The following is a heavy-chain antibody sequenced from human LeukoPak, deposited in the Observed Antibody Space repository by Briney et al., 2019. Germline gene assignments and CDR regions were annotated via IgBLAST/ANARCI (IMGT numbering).Heavy chain of an antibody. Sequence: GGSLRLSCATSGFTFSNYAMNWVRQAPGKGLEWVSGISGSGGSTYYADSVKGRFTISRDNSKNTMYLQINSLRAEDTAVYYCAKYDSSGYYYFDYWGQGTLVTVSS. D-gene: IGHD3-22*01. J-gene: IGHJ4*02. V-gene: IGHV3-23*01. CDR1: GFTFSNYA. CDR2: ISGSGGST. CDR3: AKYDSSGYYYFDY.